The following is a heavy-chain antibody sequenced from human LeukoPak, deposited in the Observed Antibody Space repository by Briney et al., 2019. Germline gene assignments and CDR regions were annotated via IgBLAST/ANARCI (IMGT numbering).Heavy chain of an antibody. CDR3: ARPSPRAKLGASFQH. D-gene: IGHD5-12*01. CDR1: GYSFTSYW. Sequence: GESLKTSCKGSGYSFTSYWIGWVRQMPGKGLEWMGIIYPRDSDTRYSPSFQGQVTISADKSISTAYLQWSSLKASDTAMYYCARPSPRAKLGASFQHWGQGTLVTVSS. J-gene: IGHJ1*01. CDR2: IYPRDSDT. V-gene: IGHV5-51*01.